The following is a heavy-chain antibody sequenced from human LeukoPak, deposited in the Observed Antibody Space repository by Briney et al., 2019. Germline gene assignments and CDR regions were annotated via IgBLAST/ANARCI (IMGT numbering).Heavy chain of an antibody. D-gene: IGHD3-22*01. CDR1: GYSFTSYW. Sequence: GESLKISCKGSGYSFTSYWIGWVRQMPGKGLEWMGIIYPGDSDTRYSPSFQGQVTISADKSISPAYLQWSSLKASDTAMYYCARLQGGYYDSSGYYDYWGRGTLVTVSS. J-gene: IGHJ4*02. CDR3: ARLQGGYYDSSGYYDY. V-gene: IGHV5-51*01. CDR2: IYPGDSDT.